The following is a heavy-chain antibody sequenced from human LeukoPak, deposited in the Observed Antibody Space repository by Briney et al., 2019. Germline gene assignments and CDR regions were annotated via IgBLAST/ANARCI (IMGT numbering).Heavy chain of an antibody. CDR1: GFTFDDYA. Sequence: PGGSLRLSCAASGFTFDDYAMHWVRHAPGKGLEWVSGISWNSGSIGYADSVKGRFTISRDNAKNSLYLQMNSLRAEDTAVYYCAREHTSCSGGTCYSYDFDVWGQGTTVTVSS. V-gene: IGHV3-9*01. CDR3: AREHTSCSGGTCYSYDFDV. D-gene: IGHD2-15*01. CDR2: ISWNSGSI. J-gene: IGHJ3*01.